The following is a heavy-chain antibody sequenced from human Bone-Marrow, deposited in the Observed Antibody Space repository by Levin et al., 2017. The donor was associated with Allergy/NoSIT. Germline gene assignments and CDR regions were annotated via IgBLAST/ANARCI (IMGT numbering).Heavy chain of an antibody. J-gene: IGHJ6*02. CDR1: GVSINNYF. Sequence: SQTLSLTCNVSGVSINNYFWSWIRQPPGKGLEWIGYIYSTASSSYNPSLKNRVTMSIETSKNQVSLKLRSVTAAATAVYYCARAGDWESSVWYGTKDYAMEFWGQGTTVTVSS. CDR3: ARAGDWESSVWYGTKDYAMEF. V-gene: IGHV4-59*01. CDR2: IYSTASS. D-gene: IGHD6-19*01.